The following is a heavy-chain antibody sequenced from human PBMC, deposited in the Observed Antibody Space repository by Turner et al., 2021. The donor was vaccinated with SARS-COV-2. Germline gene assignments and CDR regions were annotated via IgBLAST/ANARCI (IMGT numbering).Heavy chain of an antibody. J-gene: IGHJ6*02. CDR3: ARPFGTAVVPPS. CDR2: IYSGGST. Sequence: EVQLVETGGGLIQPGGSLRLSCAACGFVVSSNSMNWVRQAPGKGLEWISVIYSGGSTYYADSVKGRFTISRDSSKNTLYLQMNSLRAEDTAVYYCARPFGTAVVPPSWGQGTTVTVSS. V-gene: IGHV3-53*02. CDR1: GFVVSSNS. D-gene: IGHD2-2*01.